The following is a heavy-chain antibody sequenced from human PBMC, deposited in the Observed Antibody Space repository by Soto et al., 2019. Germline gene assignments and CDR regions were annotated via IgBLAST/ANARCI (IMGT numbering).Heavy chain of an antibody. Sequence: QVQLVQSGAEVKKPGASVKVSCKASGYTFTGYYMHWVRQAPGQGLEWMGWINPNSGGTNYAQKFQGRVTMTRDTSISTAYMELSRLRSDDTAVYYCARGYGRVVTPWVVAYWGQGTLVTVSS. CDR1: GYTFTGYY. D-gene: IGHD2-21*02. CDR2: INPNSGGT. V-gene: IGHV1-2*02. J-gene: IGHJ4*02. CDR3: ARGYGRVVTPWVVAY.